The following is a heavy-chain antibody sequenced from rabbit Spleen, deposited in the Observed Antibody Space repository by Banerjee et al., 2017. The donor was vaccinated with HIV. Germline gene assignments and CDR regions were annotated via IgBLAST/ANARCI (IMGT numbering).Heavy chain of an antibody. J-gene: IGHJ4*01. Sequence: HSLEESGGDLVKPGASLTLTCTASGVSFSSSSYMCWVRQAPGKGLEWIACIDTGSSGFTYFATWAKGRFTCSKTSSTTVTLQMTRLTAFFQAEDGIRNHCVTGVTGWNFNLWGPGTLVTVS. CDR1: GVSFSSSSY. CDR3: RNHCVTGVTGWNFNL. CDR2: IDTGSSGFT. V-gene: IGHV1S40*01. D-gene: IGHD7-1*01.